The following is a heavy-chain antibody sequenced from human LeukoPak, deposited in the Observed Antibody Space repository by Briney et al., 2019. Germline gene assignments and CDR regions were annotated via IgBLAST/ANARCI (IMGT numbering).Heavy chain of an antibody. V-gene: IGHV3-53*01. CDR2: IYSGGST. Sequence: PGGSLRLSCAASGLTFSSNYMSWVRQAPGKGVEGGSVIYSGGSTYYADSVRGGCTISRDNSKNTLYLQMNSLSAEDTAVYYCASLAATTFSFDPWGQGTLVTVSS. D-gene: IGHD5-12*01. CDR1: GLTFSSNY. CDR3: ASLAATTFSFDP. J-gene: IGHJ5*02.